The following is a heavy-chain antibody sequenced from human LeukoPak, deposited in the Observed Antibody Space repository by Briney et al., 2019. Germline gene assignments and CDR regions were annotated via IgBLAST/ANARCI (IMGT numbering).Heavy chain of an antibody. V-gene: IGHV1-69*13. Sequence: SVKVSCKASGGTSSSYAISWVRQAPGQGLEWMGGIIPIFGTANYAQKFQGRVTITADESTSTAYMELSSLRSEDTAVYYCARLPLRSIAVGYYGMDVWGQGTTVTVSS. J-gene: IGHJ6*02. CDR1: GGTSSSYA. D-gene: IGHD6-6*01. CDR2: IIPIFGTA. CDR3: ARLPLRSIAVGYYGMDV.